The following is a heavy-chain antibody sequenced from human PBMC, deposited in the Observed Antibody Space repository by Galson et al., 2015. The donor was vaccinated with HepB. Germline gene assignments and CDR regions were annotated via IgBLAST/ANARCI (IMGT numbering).Heavy chain of an antibody. D-gene: IGHD1-7*01. CDR3: VRDSMNYFFDH. CDR2: SLKKGHGYAT. CDR1: GFTFSSYW. V-gene: IGHV3-72*01. J-gene: IGHJ4*02. Sequence: SLRLSCAASGFTFSSYWMTWVRQTPGKGLECVARSLKKGHGYATEYAESVRGRFTISRDESNDSLYLQMNSLKTEDTAVYYCVRDSMNYFFDHWGQGALVTVSS.